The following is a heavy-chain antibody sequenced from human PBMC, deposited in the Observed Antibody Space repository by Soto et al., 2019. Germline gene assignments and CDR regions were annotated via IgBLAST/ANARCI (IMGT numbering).Heavy chain of an antibody. J-gene: IGHJ1*01. CDR2: IYFSGVA. V-gene: IGHV4-59*01. Sequence: QMQMQEPAPKLLKPSEPLSLTCTASGASIPISSWSWIRQPPEKGLEWIGYIYFSGVATYNPSLKSRATMSRDTSKNEFSLKLTSVTAADTAIYYCARGDSDLAVSEAAYWGQGTLVTVSS. CDR3: ARGDSDLAVSEAAY. D-gene: IGHD2-15*01. CDR1: GASIPISS.